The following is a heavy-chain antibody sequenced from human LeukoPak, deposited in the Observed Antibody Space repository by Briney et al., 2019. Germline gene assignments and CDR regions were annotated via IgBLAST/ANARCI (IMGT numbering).Heavy chain of an antibody. V-gene: IGHV3-30*03. Sequence: PPGGSLRLSCAASGFTFSSYGMHWVRQAPGKGLEWVAVISYDGSNKYYADSVKGRFTISRDNSKNTLYLQMNSLRAEDTAVYYCGRDLGGRSSYWGQGTLVTVSS. D-gene: IGHD1-26*01. CDR2: ISYDGSNK. CDR1: GFTFSSYG. CDR3: GRDLGGRSSY. J-gene: IGHJ4*02.